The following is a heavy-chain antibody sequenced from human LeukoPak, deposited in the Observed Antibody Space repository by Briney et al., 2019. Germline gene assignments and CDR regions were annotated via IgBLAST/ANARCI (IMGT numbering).Heavy chain of an antibody. D-gene: IGHD3-9*01. Sequence: GGSLRLSCAASGFTVSSNYMSWVRQAPGKGLEWASVIYSGGSTYYADSVKGRFTISRDNSKNTLYLQMNSLRAEDTAVYYCAREDILTGFDYWGQGTLVTVSS. CDR1: GFTVSSNY. CDR2: IYSGGST. CDR3: AREDILTGFDY. J-gene: IGHJ4*02. V-gene: IGHV3-53*01.